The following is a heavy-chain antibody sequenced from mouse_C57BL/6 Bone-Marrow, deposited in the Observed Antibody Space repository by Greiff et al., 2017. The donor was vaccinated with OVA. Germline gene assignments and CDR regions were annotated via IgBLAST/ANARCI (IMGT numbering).Heavy chain of an antibody. CDR2: IYPGSGST. CDR1: GYTFTSYW. Sequence: QVQLQQPGAELVKPGASVKMSCKASGYTFTSYWITWVKQRPGQGLEWIGDIYPGSGSTNYNEKFKSKATLTVDTSSSTAYMQLSSLTSEDSAVYYCARASYYYYGTPYAMDYWGQGTSVTVSS. V-gene: IGHV1-55*01. D-gene: IGHD1-1*01. J-gene: IGHJ4*01. CDR3: ARASYYYYGTPYAMDY.